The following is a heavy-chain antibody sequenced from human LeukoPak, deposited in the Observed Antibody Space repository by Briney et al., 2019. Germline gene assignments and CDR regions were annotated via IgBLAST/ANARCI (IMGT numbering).Heavy chain of an antibody. CDR3: ARQAACSSIRCPIDY. CDR2: ISGYNGNT. V-gene: IGHV1-18*01. J-gene: IGHJ4*02. D-gene: IGHD2-2*01. Sequence: ASVKVSCKASGYIFASYGISRVRQAPGQGLQWMGWISGYNGNTNYAQKFQGRVTVTTETSTSTVYMELRSLRSDDTAVYYCARQAACSSIRCPIDYWGQGTLVTVSS. CDR1: GYIFASYG.